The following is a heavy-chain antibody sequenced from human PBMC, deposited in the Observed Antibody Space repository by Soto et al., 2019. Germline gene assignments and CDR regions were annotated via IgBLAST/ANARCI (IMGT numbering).Heavy chain of an antibody. D-gene: IGHD3-9*01. J-gene: IGHJ4*02. V-gene: IGHV3-30-3*01. Sequence: QVQLVESGGGVVQPGRSLRLSCAASGFTFSSYAMHWVRQAPGKGLEWVAVISYDGSNKYYADSVKGRFTISRDNSKNPLYLQMNSLRAEDTAVYYCARALRYFDWLSPLDYWGQGTLVTVSS. CDR3: ARALRYFDWLSPLDY. CDR1: GFTFSSYA. CDR2: ISYDGSNK.